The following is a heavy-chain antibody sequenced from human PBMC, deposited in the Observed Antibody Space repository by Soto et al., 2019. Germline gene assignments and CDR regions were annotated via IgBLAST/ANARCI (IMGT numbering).Heavy chain of an antibody. CDR2: IYYSGRT. CDR3: ARKDYEDYNGMDV. Sequence: QVQLQESGPGLVKPSQTLSLICTVSGGSISSGDYYWSWIRQPPGKGLEWIGYIYYSGRTHYNPSHKSRVTRSVDTAKGQFSLKLNSVTAADTAVYYCARKDYEDYNGMDVWGQGTTVTVSS. CDR1: GGSISSGDYY. V-gene: IGHV4-30-4*01. D-gene: IGHD4-17*01. J-gene: IGHJ6*02.